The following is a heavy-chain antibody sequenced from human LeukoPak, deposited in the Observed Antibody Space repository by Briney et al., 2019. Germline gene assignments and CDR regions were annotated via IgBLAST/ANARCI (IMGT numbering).Heavy chain of an antibody. J-gene: IGHJ4*02. CDR2: IYSGGST. CDR1: GFTVSSNY. V-gene: IGHV3-53*01. D-gene: IGHD5-18*01. Sequence: GGSLRLSCAASGFTVSSNYMNWVRQAPGKGLEWVSVIYSGGSTNYADSVKGRFTISRDNSKNTLYLQMNSLRAEDTAVYYCIYGYTLDFWGPGTLVTVSS. CDR3: IYGYTLDF.